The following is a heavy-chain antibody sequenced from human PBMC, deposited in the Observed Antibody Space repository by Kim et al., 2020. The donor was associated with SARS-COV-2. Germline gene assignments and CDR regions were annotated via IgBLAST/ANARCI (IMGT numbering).Heavy chain of an antibody. V-gene: IGHV3-21*01. CDR2: ISSSSSYI. CDR1: GFTFSSYS. Sequence: GGSLRLSCAASGFTFSSYSMNWVRQAPGKGLEWVSSISSSSSYIYYADSVKGRFTISRDNAKNSLYLQMNSLRAEDTAVYYCAREYYDILTGYYTNYGMDVWGQGTTVTVSS. J-gene: IGHJ6*02. D-gene: IGHD3-9*01. CDR3: AREYYDILTGYYTNYGMDV.